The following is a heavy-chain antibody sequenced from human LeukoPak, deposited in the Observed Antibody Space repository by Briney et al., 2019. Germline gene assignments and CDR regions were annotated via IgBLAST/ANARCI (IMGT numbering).Heavy chain of an antibody. CDR2: ISSSSSTI. J-gene: IGHJ4*02. V-gene: IGHV3-48*01. CDR1: GFTFSSYS. D-gene: IGHD3-22*01. CDR3: ARDRHRYSYDTGGYPPY. Sequence: GGSPRLSCAASGFTFSSYSMIWVRQAPGKGLEWVSYISSSSSTIYYADSVKGRFTISRDNAKNSLYLQMNSLRAEDTAVYYCARDRHRYSYDTGGYPPYWGQGTLVTVSS.